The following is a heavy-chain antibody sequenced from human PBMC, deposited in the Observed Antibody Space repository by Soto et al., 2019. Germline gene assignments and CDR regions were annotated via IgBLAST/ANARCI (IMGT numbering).Heavy chain of an antibody. CDR3: ARLGGYVSVGYYYLWDS. J-gene: IGHJ4*02. CDR2: INHSGST. CDR1: DGSMNSDSSY. D-gene: IGHD3-22*01. Sequence: QLQLQESGPGLVKPSETLSLTCRVSDGSMNSDSSYWGWIRQPPGKGLEWIGVINHSGSTYHNLSLKGRVTMSVDASRNQCSLKLTSMTAADTAVYYCARLGGYVSVGYYYLWDSGGQGTLVTVSS. V-gene: IGHV4-39*01.